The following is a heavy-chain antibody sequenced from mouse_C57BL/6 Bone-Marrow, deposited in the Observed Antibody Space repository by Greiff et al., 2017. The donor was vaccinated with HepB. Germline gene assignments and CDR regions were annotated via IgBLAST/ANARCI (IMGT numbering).Heavy chain of an antibody. CDR2: ISSGSSTI. CDR1: GFTFSDYG. CDR3: AIYYGSSYWYFDV. V-gene: IGHV5-17*01. Sequence: DVHLVESGGGLVKPGGSLKLSCAASGFTFSDYGMHWVRQAPEKGLEWVAYISSGSSTIYYADTVKGRFTISRDNAKNTLFLQMTSLRSEDTAMYYCAIYYGSSYWYFDVWGTGTTVTVSS. J-gene: IGHJ1*03. D-gene: IGHD1-1*01.